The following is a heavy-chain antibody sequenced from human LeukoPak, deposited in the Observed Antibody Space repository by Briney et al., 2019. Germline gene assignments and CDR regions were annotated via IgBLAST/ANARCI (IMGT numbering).Heavy chain of an antibody. D-gene: IGHD3-10*01. CDR2: IKQDGSVK. CDR3: ARDEGNWFDP. V-gene: IGHV3-7*04. J-gene: IGHJ5*02. CDR1: GITFSSYW. Sequence: GGSLRLSCAASGITFSSYWMSCVRQAPGKGLEWVANIKQDGSVKYYVDSVKGRFTISRDNAKDSLFLQMNSLRAEDTAVYYCARDEGNWFDPWGQGTLVTVSS.